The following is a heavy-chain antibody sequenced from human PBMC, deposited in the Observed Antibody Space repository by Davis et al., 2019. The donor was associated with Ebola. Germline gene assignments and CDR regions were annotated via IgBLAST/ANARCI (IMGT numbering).Heavy chain of an antibody. Sequence: GESLKISCAASGFTFSSYAMIWVRQAPGKGLEWVSSVSGSGRNTYYADSVKGRLTISRDNSRNTVYLEMYSLRVKDTAVYYCAKTGRKTWYSDSSGGPHAFDSWGQGTLVTVSS. V-gene: IGHV3-23*01. CDR2: VSGSGRNT. CDR1: GFTFSSYA. CDR3: AKTGRKTWYSDSSGGPHAFDS. D-gene: IGHD6-6*01. J-gene: IGHJ4*02.